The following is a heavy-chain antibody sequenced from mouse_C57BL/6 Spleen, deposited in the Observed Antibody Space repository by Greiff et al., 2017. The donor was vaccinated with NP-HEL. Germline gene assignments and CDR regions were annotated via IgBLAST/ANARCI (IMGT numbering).Heavy chain of an antibody. CDR3: AVRPPYAY. CDR2: INPNNGGT. D-gene: IGHD2-14*01. Sequence: EVKLVESGPELVKPGASVTIPCKASGYTFTDYNMDWVKQSHGKSLEWIGDINPNNGGTIYNQKFKGKATLTVDKSSSTAYMELRSLTSEDTAGYYCAVRPPYAYWGQGTLVTVSA. CDR1: GYTFTDYN. J-gene: IGHJ3*01. V-gene: IGHV1-18*01.